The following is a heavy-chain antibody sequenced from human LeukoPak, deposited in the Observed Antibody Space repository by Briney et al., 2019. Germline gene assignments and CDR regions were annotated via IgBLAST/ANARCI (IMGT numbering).Heavy chain of an antibody. CDR1: GGSISSYY. D-gene: IGHD6-13*01. CDR2: IYYSGST. J-gene: IGHJ4*02. Sequence: PSETLSLTXTVSGGSISSYYWSWIRQPPGKGLEWIGYIYYSGSTNYNPSLKSRVTISVDTSKNQFSLKLSSVTAADTAVYYCARLSSAAGPPFDYWGQGTLVTVSS. V-gene: IGHV4-59*01. CDR3: ARLSSAAGPPFDY.